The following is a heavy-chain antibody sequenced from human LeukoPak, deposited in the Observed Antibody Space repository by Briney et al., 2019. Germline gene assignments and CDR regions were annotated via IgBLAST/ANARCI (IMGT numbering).Heavy chain of an antibody. J-gene: IGHJ6*03. CDR1: GGSISSSSYY. Sequence: PSETLSLTCTVSGGSISSSSYYWGWIRQPPGKGLEWIGSIYYSGSTYYNPSLKSRVTISVDTSKNQFSLKLSSVTAADTAVYYCARHGGGYSIYYYYMDVWGKGTTVTISS. D-gene: IGHD5-18*01. CDR2: IYYSGST. CDR3: ARHGGGYSIYYYYMDV. V-gene: IGHV4-39*01.